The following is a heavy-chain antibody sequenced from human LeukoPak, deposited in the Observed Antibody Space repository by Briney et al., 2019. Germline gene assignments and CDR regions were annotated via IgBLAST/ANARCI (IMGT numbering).Heavy chain of an antibody. CDR2: TYHRGKWYN. J-gene: IGHJ4*02. Sequence: SQTLSLTCAISGDXVSSNSAAWNWITQSPSIGLEWMGCTYHRGKWYNDYALSVKSPISVNTDTSKNQFSLQFDSAAAEDTALYYCARSGSYNFDYWGQGTLVTASS. D-gene: IGHD1-26*01. V-gene: IGHV6-1*01. CDR1: GDXVSSNSAA. CDR3: ARSGSYNFDY.